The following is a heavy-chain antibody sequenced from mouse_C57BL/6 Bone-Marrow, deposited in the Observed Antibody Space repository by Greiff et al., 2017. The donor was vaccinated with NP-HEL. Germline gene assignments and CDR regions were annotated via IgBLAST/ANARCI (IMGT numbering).Heavy chain of an antibody. CDR1: GYAFTNYL. J-gene: IGHJ1*03. D-gene: IGHD2-12*01. CDR3: ADSDHWDFDV. V-gene: IGHV1-54*02. CDR2: INPGNGGT. Sequence: VQLHQSGAELVRPGTSVKVSCKASGYAFTNYLIEWVKQRPGQGLEWIGLINPGNGGTNYNEKFKGKATLTADKSSNTAYMQLSSLTSEDSAVYFCADSDHWDFDVWGTGTTVTVSS.